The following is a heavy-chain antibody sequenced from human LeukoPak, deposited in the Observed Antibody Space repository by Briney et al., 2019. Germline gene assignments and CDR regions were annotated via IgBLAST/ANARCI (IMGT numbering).Heavy chain of an antibody. J-gene: IGHJ4*02. CDR2: ISYDGSNK. CDR1: GFTFSSYA. Sequence: GGSLRLSCAASGFTFSSYAMHWVRQAPGKGLEWVAVISYDGSNKYYADSVKGRFTISRDNSKNTLYLQMNSLRAEDTAVYYCAREIQQLAYFDYWGQGTLVTVSS. V-gene: IGHV3-30*04. CDR3: AREIQQLAYFDY. D-gene: IGHD6-13*01.